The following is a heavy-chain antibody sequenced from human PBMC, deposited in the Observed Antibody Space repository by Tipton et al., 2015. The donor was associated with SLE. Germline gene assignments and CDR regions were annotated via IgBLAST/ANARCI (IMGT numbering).Heavy chain of an antibody. D-gene: IGHD4-23*01. J-gene: IGHJ5*01. CDR1: GGSISSVGYY. V-gene: IGHV4-31*11. Sequence: TLSLTCAVSGGSISSVGYYWSWIRQHPGKGLEGIGHIYHSGSTFYSPSLRRRGNISVDTSKNHFSLRLISVTAADTTVYYGAREKSGLGGSDSWGQGSLGTVSS. CDR2: IYHSGST. CDR3: AREKSGLGGSDS.